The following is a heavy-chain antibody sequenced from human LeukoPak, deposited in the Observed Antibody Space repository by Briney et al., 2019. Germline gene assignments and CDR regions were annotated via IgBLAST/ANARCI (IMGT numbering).Heavy chain of an antibody. CDR2: IYSSETT. D-gene: IGHD3-22*01. CDR1: GDSIYSGYYY. Sequence: SETLSLTCTVSGDSIYSGYYYWSWIRQPAGKELEWFVRIYSSETTIYNPSLKSPVTISVDTSKNQFALKMSSVTAADTAVYYCAREGGSYDSSGYYSLHYYFDYWGQGTLVTVSS. CDR3: AREGGSYDSSGYYSLHYYFDY. J-gene: IGHJ4*02. V-gene: IGHV4-61*02.